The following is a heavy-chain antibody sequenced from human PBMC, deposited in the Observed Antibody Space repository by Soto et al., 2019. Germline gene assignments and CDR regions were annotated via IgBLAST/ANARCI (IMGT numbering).Heavy chain of an antibody. CDR3: ARGDDYFGY. CDR2: ISAYSGDT. Sequence: ASVKVSCKASGYTFLSYGLTWVRQAPGQGLEWVGRISAYSGDTHYAQKFQGRVTMAADTSTTTAYMELRSLRSDDTAVYFCARGDDYFGYWGQGTLVTVSS. CDR1: GYTFLSYG. V-gene: IGHV1-18*01. J-gene: IGHJ4*02.